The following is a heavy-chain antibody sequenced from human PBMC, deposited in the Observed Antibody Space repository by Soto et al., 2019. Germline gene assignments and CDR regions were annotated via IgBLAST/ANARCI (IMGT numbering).Heavy chain of an antibody. CDR3: ARLPSRHLVDY. Sequence: SETLSLTCTVSGSSINSSGYYWGWIRQPPGKGLEWIGSMFYGVSTYYNPSLKSRVTVSVGTSKNQFSLNLRSVTAADTAVYYCARLPSRHLVDYWGQGTLVTVSS. CDR2: MFYGVST. CDR1: GSSINSSGYY. D-gene: IGHD3-3*02. J-gene: IGHJ4*02. V-gene: IGHV4-39*01.